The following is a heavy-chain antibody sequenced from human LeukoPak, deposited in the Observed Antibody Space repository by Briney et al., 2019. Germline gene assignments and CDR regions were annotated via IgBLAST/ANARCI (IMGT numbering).Heavy chain of an antibody. D-gene: IGHD6-13*01. Sequence: GGSLRLSCAASGFTFSGHWMTWVRQTIGKGLMWVSRIKPDASGTSYADSVKGRFTISRDNSKNTLYLQMNSLRAEDTAVYYCAKGAAGTDYYYYMDVWGKGTTVTVSS. CDR1: GFTFSGHW. J-gene: IGHJ6*03. CDR2: IKPDASGT. CDR3: AKGAAGTDYYYYMDV. V-gene: IGHV3-74*01.